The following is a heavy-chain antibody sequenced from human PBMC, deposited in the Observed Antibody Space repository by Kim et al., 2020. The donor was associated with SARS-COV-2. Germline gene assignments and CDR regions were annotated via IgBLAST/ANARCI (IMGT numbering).Heavy chain of an antibody. V-gene: IGHV1-8*01. D-gene: IGHD2-2*01. Sequence: ASVKVSCKASGYTFTSYDINWVRQATGQGLEWMGWMNPNSGNTGYAQKFQGRVTMTRNTSISTAYMELSSLRSEDTAVYYCARDNPCSSTSCYIIPVYCDGMDLWGQGTLVTVSS. J-gene: IGHJ6*02. CDR2: MNPNSGNT. CDR1: GYTFTSYD. CDR3: ARDNPCSSTSCYIIPVYCDGMDL.